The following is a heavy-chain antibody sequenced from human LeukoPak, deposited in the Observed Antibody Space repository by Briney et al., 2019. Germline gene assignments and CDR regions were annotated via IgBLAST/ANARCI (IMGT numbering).Heavy chain of an antibody. V-gene: IGHV4-59*08. J-gene: IGHJ4*02. CDR2: IYYSEST. Sequence: SETLSLTCTVSGGSISRYYWSWIRQPPGKGLEWIGYIYYSESTNYNPSLESRVTISVDTSKNQFSLKLTSVTAADTAVYYCARHGGLSYYFDYWGQGTLVTVSS. CDR3: ARHGGLSYYFDY. D-gene: IGHD3-3*01. CDR1: GGSISRYY.